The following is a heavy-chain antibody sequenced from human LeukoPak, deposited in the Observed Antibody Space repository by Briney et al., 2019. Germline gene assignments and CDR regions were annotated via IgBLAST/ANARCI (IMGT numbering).Heavy chain of an antibody. V-gene: IGHV3-23*01. D-gene: IGHD2-15*01. Sequence: GGSLRLSCAASGFTFSSYAMNWVRQAPGKGLEWVSSVSGATGNSYYVGSVKGRFTISRDDSKNTLYLQMNSLRAEDTAVYYCAKQLGYCSDGSCYFPYWGQGTLVTVSS. J-gene: IGHJ4*02. CDR2: VSGATGNS. CDR1: GFTFSSYA. CDR3: AKQLGYCSDGSCYFPY.